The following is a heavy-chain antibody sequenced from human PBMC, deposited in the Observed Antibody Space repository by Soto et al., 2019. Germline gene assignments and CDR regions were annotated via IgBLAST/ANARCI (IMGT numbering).Heavy chain of an antibody. V-gene: IGHV4-34*01. Sequence: QVQLQQWGAGLLKPSETLSLTCAVYGGSFSGYYWSWIRQPPGKGLEWIGEINHSGSTNYNPSLKGRVTISVDTSKSQFSLKLSSVTAADPAVYDSARTYSSSGSPFEYWGQGTLVTVSS. J-gene: IGHJ4*02. CDR2: INHSGST. CDR1: GGSFSGYY. CDR3: ARTYSSSGSPFEY. D-gene: IGHD6-13*01.